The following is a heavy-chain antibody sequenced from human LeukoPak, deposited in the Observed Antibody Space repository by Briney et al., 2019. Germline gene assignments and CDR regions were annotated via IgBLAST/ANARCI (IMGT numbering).Heavy chain of an antibody. D-gene: IGHD3-3*01. V-gene: IGHV4-39*01. Sequence: SETLSLTCTVSGGSISSSSYSWTWIRQPPGRGLEWIGNISYSGKTFYNPSLKSRVTISADTTQNQLSLRLTSVTAADTAVYFCAMNDFWSGYYGHWGQGILVTVSS. CDR2: ISYSGKT. J-gene: IGHJ4*02. CDR1: GGSISSSSYS. CDR3: AMNDFWSGYYGH.